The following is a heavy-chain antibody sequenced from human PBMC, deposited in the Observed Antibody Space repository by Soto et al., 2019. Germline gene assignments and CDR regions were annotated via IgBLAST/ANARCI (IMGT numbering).Heavy chain of an antibody. D-gene: IGHD2-2*02. CDR1: GGSISSSSYY. CDR2: IYYSGST. V-gene: IGHV4-39*01. CDR3: ARHWAGYCSSTSCYKFDP. J-gene: IGHJ5*02. Sequence: SETLSLTCTVSGGSISSSSYYWGWIRQPPGKGLEWIGSIYYSGSTYYNPSLKSRVTISVDTSKNQLSLRLSSVTAADTAVHYCARHWAGYCSSTSCYKFDPWGLGTLVTVSS.